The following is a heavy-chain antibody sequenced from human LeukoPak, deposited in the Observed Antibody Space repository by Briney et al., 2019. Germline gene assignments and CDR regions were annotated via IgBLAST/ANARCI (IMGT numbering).Heavy chain of an antibody. Sequence: ASVKVSCKASGYTFTSYDINWVRQATGQGLEWMGWMNPNSGNTGYAQKFQGRVTITRNTSISTAYMELSSLRSEDTAVYYCARGVVLAARGRYWFDPWGQGTLVTVSS. CDR1: GYTFTSYD. V-gene: IGHV1-8*03. CDR2: MNPNSGNT. J-gene: IGHJ5*02. CDR3: ARGVVLAARGRYWFDP. D-gene: IGHD2-2*01.